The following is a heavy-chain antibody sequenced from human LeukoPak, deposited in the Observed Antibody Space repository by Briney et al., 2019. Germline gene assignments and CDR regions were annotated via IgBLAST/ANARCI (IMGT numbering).Heavy chain of an antibody. D-gene: IGHD2-2*01. V-gene: IGHV1-2*04. CDR2: INPNSGGT. CDR1: GYTFTGYY. CDR3: ARDFRGYCSSTSCYSGGYYYGMDV. J-gene: IGHJ6*02. Sequence: ASVKVSCKASGYTFTGYYMHWVRQAPGQGLEWMGWINPNSGGTNYAQKFQGWVTMTRDTSISTAYMELSRLRSDDTAAYYCARDFRGYCSSTSCYSGGYYYGMDVWGQGTTVTVSS.